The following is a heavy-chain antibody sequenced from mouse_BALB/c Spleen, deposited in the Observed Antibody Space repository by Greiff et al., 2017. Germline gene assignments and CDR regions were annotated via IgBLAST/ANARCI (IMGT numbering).Heavy chain of an antibody. V-gene: IGHV1-7*01. CDR3: ARITGTVDY. CDR1: GYTFTSYW. CDR2: INPSTGYT. Sequence: VQLQQSGAELAKPGASVKMSCKASGYTFTSYWMHWVKQRPGQGLEWIGYINPSTGYTEYNQKFKDKATLTADKSSSTAYMQLSSLTSEDSAVYYCARITGTVDYWGQGTLVTVSA. D-gene: IGHD4-1*01. J-gene: IGHJ3*01.